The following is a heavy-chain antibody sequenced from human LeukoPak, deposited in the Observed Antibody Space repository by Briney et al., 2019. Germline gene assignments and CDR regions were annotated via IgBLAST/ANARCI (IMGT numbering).Heavy chain of an antibody. Sequence: GGSLRLSCAASGFTFSSYGMHWVRRAPGKGLEWVAMIWHDGSYKYYADSVTGRFTISRDDSQNTLYLQMNSLRAEDTAVYYCARDGRHNYNLDYWGHGTLVTVSS. D-gene: IGHD4-11*01. CDR3: ARDGRHNYNLDY. CDR1: GFTFSSYG. CDR2: IWHDGSYK. J-gene: IGHJ4*01. V-gene: IGHV3-33*01.